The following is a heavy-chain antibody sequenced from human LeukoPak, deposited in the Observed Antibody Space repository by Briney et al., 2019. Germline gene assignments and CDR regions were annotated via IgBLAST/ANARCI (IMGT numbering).Heavy chain of an antibody. CDR2: VNSSSGDT. Sequence: ASVKVSCKASGYTFTDYDLNWVRQATGRGLEWMGWVNSSSGDTGYAQKFQGRVTMTRNPSISTAYMELNSLTSEDTAVYYCARAFIAVAGRSAFDIWGQGTMVTVSS. CDR3: ARAFIAVAGRSAFDI. J-gene: IGHJ3*02. D-gene: IGHD6-19*01. V-gene: IGHV1-8*02. CDR1: GYTFTDYD.